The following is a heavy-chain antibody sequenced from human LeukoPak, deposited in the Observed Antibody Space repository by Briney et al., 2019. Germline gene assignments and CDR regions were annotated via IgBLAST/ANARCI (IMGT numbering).Heavy chain of an antibody. Sequence: GGSLRLSCAASGFTVSSNYMSWVRQAPGKGLEWVSVIYSGGSTYYADSVKGRFTISRHNSKNTLYLQMNNLRAEDTAVYYCARDLEGAADYWGQGTLVTVSS. J-gene: IGHJ4*02. CDR2: IYSGGST. D-gene: IGHD1-26*01. CDR3: ARDLEGAADY. CDR1: GFTVSSNY. V-gene: IGHV3-53*04.